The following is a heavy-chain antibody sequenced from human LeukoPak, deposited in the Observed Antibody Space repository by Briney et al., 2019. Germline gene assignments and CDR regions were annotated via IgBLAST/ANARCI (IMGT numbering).Heavy chain of an antibody. CDR3: ARDLRGSPDTFDS. CDR2: ISSSGTYI. Sequence: GGAPKLSRGGPWFNLWRYLVSRGRQGPGEGAGGGSSISSSGTYIYYGDSVKGRFTISRDNAKNSLYLQMNSLRAEDTAVYYCARDLRGSPDTFDSWGQGTLVTVSS. J-gene: IGHJ4*02. CDR1: WFNLWRYL. V-gene: IGHV3-21*01. D-gene: IGHD1-26*01.